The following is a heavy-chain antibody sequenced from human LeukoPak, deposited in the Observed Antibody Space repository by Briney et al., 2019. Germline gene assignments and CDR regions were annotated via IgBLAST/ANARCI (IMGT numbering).Heavy chain of an antibody. J-gene: IGHJ6*02. CDR1: GYTFTGYY. CDR2: INPNRGGT. D-gene: IGHD6-19*01. Sequence: ASVNVSCKASGYTFTGYYMQWVRQAPGQGLEGMGWINPNRGGTNYAQKFQGWFTMTRDTSISTAYMERSRLRSDDTAVYYCARERLAVAGGNYYYYFGMDVWGQGTTVTVSS. CDR3: ARERLAVAGGNYYYYFGMDV. V-gene: IGHV1-2*04.